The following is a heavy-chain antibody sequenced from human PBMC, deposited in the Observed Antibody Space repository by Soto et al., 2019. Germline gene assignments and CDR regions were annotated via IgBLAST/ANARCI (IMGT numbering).Heavy chain of an antibody. CDR1: GYTFTSYA. V-gene: IGHV1-3*01. J-gene: IGHJ4*02. CDR2: INAGNGNT. D-gene: IGHD3-9*01. Sequence: QVQLVQSGAEVKKPGASVKVSCKASGYTFTSYAMHWVRQALGQRLEWMGWINAGNGNTKYSQKFQGRVTITRDTSASTAYMEPSSLRSEDTAVYYCARVPPYYDILTGPFDYWGQGTLVTVSP. CDR3: ARVPPYYDILTGPFDY.